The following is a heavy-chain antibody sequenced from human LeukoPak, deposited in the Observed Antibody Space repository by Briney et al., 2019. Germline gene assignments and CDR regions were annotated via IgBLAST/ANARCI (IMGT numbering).Heavy chain of an antibody. D-gene: IGHD4-23*01. CDR2: IYYNGDT. Sequence: KPSETLSLTCTVSGDSISGYYLKWVRQPPGKGLEWIGDIYYNGDTYYNPSLKSRVTISLDTSKNQFSLKLNPVTAADTAVYYCARGATVVTHDYWGQGLLVTVSS. J-gene: IGHJ4*02. V-gene: IGHV4-59*01. CDR1: GDSISGYY. CDR3: ARGATVVTHDY.